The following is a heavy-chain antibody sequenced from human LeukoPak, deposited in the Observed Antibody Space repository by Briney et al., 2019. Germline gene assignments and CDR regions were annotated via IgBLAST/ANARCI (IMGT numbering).Heavy chain of an antibody. CDR2: IYYSGST. Sequence: SETLSLTCSVSGGSISNSNYYWGWIRLPPGKGREWIGTIYYSGSTNYNPSLKSRLTISVHTSKNQFSMKLSSVTAADTAVYYCARGGQPLLGNWFDPWGRGTLVTVSS. CDR3: ARGGQPLLGNWFDP. D-gene: IGHD2-21*02. V-gene: IGHV4-39*01. J-gene: IGHJ5*02. CDR1: GGSISNSNYY.